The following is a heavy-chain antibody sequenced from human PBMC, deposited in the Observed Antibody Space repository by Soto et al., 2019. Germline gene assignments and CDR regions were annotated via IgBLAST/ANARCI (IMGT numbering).Heavy chain of an antibody. J-gene: IGHJ6*02. CDR2: IIPIFGTA. D-gene: IGHD3-3*01. Sequence: QVQLVQSGAEVKKPGSSVKVSCKASGGTFSSYAISWVRQAPGHGLEWMGGIIPIFGTANYAQKFQGRVTIAADESTSTAYMKLSSLRSEDTAVYYCARQGRYYDFWSGRIDYYYYYGIDVWGQGTTVTVSS. CDR3: ARQGRYYDFWSGRIDYYYYYGIDV. CDR1: GGTFSSYA. V-gene: IGHV1-69*01.